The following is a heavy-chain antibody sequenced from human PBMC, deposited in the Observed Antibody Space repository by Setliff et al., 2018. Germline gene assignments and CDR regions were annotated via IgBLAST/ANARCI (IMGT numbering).Heavy chain of an antibody. J-gene: IGHJ4*02. CDR3: ARGQTVGPNSGKDY. D-gene: IGHD1-26*01. V-gene: IGHV1-3*01. CDR1: GYTFTAYD. Sequence: ASVKVSCKASGYTFTAYDIHWMRQAPGQSLEWMGWSNGVNGNTKYSQNFQGRVTFTSDTSANTAFMELSSLRSEDSSMYYCARGQTVGPNSGKDYWGQGTLVTVSS. CDR2: SNGVNGNT.